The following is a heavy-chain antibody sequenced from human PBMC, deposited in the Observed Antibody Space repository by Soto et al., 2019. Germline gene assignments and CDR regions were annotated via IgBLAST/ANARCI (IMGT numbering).Heavy chain of an antibody. CDR2: ISGTGVSS. D-gene: IGHD3-10*01. V-gene: IGHV3-23*01. J-gene: IGHJ4*02. CDR1: GFSFSNYA. Sequence: PGGSLRLSCAASGFSFSNYAMTWVRQGPGKGLEWVSSISGTGVSSNYADSVKGRFTISRDNSKNNLYLQMSSLRAEDTAVYYCVPGASNFDYWGQGTLVTVSS. CDR3: VPGASNFDY.